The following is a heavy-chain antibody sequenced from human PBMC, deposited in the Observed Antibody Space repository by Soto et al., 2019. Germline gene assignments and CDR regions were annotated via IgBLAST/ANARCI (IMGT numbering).Heavy chain of an antibody. CDR2: ISYDGSNK. D-gene: IGHD6-13*01. V-gene: IGHV3-30*18. Sequence: PGGSLRLSCAASGFTFSSYGMHWVRQAPGKGLEWVAVISYDGSNKYYADSVKGRFTISRDNSKNTLYLQMNSLRAEDTAVYYCAKDPQEQQLVRNYMDVWGKGTTV. CDR1: GFTFSSYG. J-gene: IGHJ6*03. CDR3: AKDPQEQQLVRNYMDV.